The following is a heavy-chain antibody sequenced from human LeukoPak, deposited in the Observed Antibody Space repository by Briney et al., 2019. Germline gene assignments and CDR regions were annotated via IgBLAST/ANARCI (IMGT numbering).Heavy chain of an antibody. CDR2: IYSGGST. CDR3: AREVGGSAFDI. CDR1: GFTVSSNY. D-gene: IGHD3-16*01. J-gene: IGHJ3*02. Sequence: PGGSLRRSCAASGFTVSSNYMSWVHQAPRKGLEWVSIIYSGGSTYYADSVKGRFTISRHNSKNTLYLQMNSLRAGDTAVYYCAREVGGSAFDIWGQGTMATVSS. V-gene: IGHV3-53*04.